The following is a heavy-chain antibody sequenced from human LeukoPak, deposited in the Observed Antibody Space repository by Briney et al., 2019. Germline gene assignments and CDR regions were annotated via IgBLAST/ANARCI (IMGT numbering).Heavy chain of an antibody. CDR1: GFTFSGSA. Sequence: GGSLRLSCAASGFTFSGSAMHWVRQASGKGLEWVGRIRSKANSYATAYAASVKGRFTISRDDSKNTAYLQMNSLKTEDTAVYYCTCITMVRGVPWGDVWGKGTTVTVSS. D-gene: IGHD3-10*01. J-gene: IGHJ6*04. CDR3: TCITMVRGVPWGDV. CDR2: IRSKANSYAT. V-gene: IGHV3-73*01.